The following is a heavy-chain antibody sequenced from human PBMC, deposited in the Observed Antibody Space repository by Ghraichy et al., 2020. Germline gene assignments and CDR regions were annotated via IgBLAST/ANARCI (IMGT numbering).Heavy chain of an antibody. CDR3: ARGPLGYFDL. Sequence: LSLTCAASGFTVSSKYMSWVRQAPGKGLEWVSVIYSAGYAYYADSVKGRFTLSRDNSKNTLYLQMNSLRAEDTAVYYCARGPLGYFDLWGRGTLLTVSS. CDR1: GFTVSSKY. J-gene: IGHJ2*01. V-gene: IGHV3-53*01. CDR2: IYSAGYA.